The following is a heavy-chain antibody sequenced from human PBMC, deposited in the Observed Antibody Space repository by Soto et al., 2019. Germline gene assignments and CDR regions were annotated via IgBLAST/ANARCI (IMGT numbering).Heavy chain of an antibody. V-gene: IGHV4-34*01. Sequence: SETLSLTCAVYGGSFSGYYWSWIRQPSGKGLEWIGEINHSGSTNYNPSLKSRVTISVDTSKNQFSLKLSSVTAADTAVYYCARGRRSSSSWNWFDPWGQGTLVTVSS. CDR2: INHSGST. J-gene: IGHJ5*02. CDR3: ARGRRSSSSWNWFDP. CDR1: GGSFSGYY. D-gene: IGHD6-6*01.